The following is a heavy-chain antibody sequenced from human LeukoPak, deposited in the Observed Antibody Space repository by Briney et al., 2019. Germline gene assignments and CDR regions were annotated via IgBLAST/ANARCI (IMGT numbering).Heavy chain of an antibody. V-gene: IGHV3-11*01. J-gene: IGHJ4*02. Sequence: GGSLRLSWAASGFTFRAYYMSWFRQAPGRGVGWVSYISSSGSTIYYADSVKGRFTISRDNAKNSLYLQMNSLRAEDTAVYYCARDSRWLQSYVDYWGQGTLVTVSS. D-gene: IGHD5-24*01. CDR3: ARDSRWLQSYVDY. CDR2: ISSSGSTI. CDR1: GFTFRAYY.